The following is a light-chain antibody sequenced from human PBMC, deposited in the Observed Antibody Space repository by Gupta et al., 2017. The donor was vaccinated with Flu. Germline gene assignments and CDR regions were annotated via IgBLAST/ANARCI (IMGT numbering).Light chain of an antibody. Sequence: EMGFTRSPATLSLSPGERATFSCRASQSVSSYLAWYQQKPGQAPRLLIYDASNRATGIPARFSGSGSGTDFTLTISSLEPEDFAVYYCQQRSNWPPLTFGGGTKVEIK. CDR3: QQRSNWPPLT. J-gene: IGKJ4*01. CDR2: DAS. V-gene: IGKV3-11*01. CDR1: QSVSSY.